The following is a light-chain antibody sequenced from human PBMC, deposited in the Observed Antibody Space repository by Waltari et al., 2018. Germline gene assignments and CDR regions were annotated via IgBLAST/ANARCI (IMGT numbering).Light chain of an antibody. CDR2: GAN. CDR1: SSDVGGYDY. J-gene: IGLJ2*01. Sequence: QSALTQPASVSASPGQSITIPCTGTSSDVGGYDYVSWYQQHPGKAPQPMIYGANKLPAGGSHGFSAAKSGNTASLTICGLQAEDEADYYCISYTSTTTYVVVGGGTKLTVL. CDR3: ISYTSTTTYVV. V-gene: IGLV2-14*03.